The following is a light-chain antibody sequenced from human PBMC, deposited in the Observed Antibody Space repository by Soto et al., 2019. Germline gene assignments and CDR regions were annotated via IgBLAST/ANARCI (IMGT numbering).Light chain of an antibody. J-gene: IGLJ1*01. CDR3: CSYAGSSLGV. Sequence: QSVLTQPASVSGSPGQSITFSCTGTSSDVGSYNLVSWYQQHPGKAPKLMIYEGSKRPSGVSNRFSGSKSGNTASLTISGLQAEDEADYYCCSYAGSSLGVFGTGTKVTVL. V-gene: IGLV2-23*01. CDR1: SSDVGSYNL. CDR2: EGS.